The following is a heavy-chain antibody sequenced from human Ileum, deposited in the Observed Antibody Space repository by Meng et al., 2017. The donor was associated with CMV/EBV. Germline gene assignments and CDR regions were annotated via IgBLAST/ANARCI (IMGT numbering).Heavy chain of an antibody. Sequence: QLQESGPGLVRPSETLSLTCTVSGGAVSNTDYHWGWSRQPPGKGLEWIGSMSYSGSTHHNPSLKNRVTISIDPSKNQFSLKLTSVTAADTAVYFCARDGDREYDFWGQGTLVTVSS. V-gene: IGHV4-39*07. CDR1: GGAVSNTDYH. CDR3: ARDGDREYDF. J-gene: IGHJ4*02. CDR2: MSYSGST. D-gene: IGHD3-3*01.